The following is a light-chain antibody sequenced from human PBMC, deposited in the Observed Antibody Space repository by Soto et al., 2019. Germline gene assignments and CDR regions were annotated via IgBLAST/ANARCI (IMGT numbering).Light chain of an antibody. CDR3: CSYAGNISVI. J-gene: IGLJ2*01. V-gene: IGLV2-23*01. CDR2: EGS. CDR1: SSDVGSYNL. Sequence: QSALTQPASVSGSPGQSITISCTGTSSDVGSYNLVSWYQQHPGKAPKLMIYEGSKRPSGVSNRFSGSKSGNTASLTISGLLAEDEADYYCCSYAGNISVIFGGGTKLTVL.